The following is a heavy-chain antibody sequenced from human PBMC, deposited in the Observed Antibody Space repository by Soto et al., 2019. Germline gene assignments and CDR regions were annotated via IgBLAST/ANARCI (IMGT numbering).Heavy chain of an antibody. CDR3: AKNQGVELVPLATVDCFDP. J-gene: IGHJ5*02. CDR1: GFIFDDFG. V-gene: IGHV3-23*01. CDR2: ISGSGFKK. Sequence: GGSLRLSCAASGFIFDDFGMSWVRQAPGKGLEWISSISGSGFKKYYADSVKGRFTISRDNSKSTVYLELNNLSAEDTAVYHCAKNQGVELVPLATVDCFDPWGQGSVVTVSS. D-gene: IGHD1-26*01.